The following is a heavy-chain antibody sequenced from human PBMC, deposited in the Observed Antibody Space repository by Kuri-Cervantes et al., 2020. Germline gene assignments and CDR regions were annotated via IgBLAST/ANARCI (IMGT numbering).Heavy chain of an antibody. V-gene: IGHV4-38-2*01. CDR1: GYSISTHYY. J-gene: IGHJ5*02. CDR3: ARALGGCWFDP. CDR2: ISHSGST. D-gene: IGHD2-15*01. Sequence: GSLRLSCAVFGYSISTHYYWGWIRQPPGKGLEWIGSISHSGSTSYNPSLRSRVTISVDTSKNQFSLKLSSVTAADTAVYYCARALGGCWFDPWGQGTLVTVSS.